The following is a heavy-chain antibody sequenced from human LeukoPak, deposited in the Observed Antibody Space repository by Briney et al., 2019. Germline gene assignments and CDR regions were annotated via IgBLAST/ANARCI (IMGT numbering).Heavy chain of an antibody. D-gene: IGHD2-2*01. CDR2: IYYSGST. Sequence: SETLSLTCTVSAGSINNYYWSWIRQPPGKGLEWIGYIYYSGSTNYNPSLKSRVTISVDTSKKQVSLNLSSVTAADTAVYYCGRETLGYCSGTTCSLGMDVWGQGTTVTVSS. J-gene: IGHJ6*02. V-gene: IGHV4-59*01. CDR1: AGSINNYY. CDR3: GRETLGYCSGTTCSLGMDV.